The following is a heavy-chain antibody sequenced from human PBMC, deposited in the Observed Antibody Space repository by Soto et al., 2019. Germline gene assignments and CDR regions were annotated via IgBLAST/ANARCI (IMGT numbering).Heavy chain of an antibody. CDR1: GGTFSSYA. CDR2: IIPIFGTA. Sequence: ASVKVSCKASGGTFSSYAISWVRQAPGQGLEWMGGIIPIFGTANYAQKFQGRVTITADESTSTAYMELSSLRSEDTAVYYCARDRGATYYFDYRGQGTLVTVSS. J-gene: IGHJ4*02. V-gene: IGHV1-69*13. CDR3: ARDRGATYYFDY.